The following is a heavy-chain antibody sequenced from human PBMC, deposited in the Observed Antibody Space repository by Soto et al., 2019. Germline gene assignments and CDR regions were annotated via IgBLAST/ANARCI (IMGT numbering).Heavy chain of an antibody. CDR3: ARHGFYGDYSSNYFDP. V-gene: IGHV5-51*01. Sequence: PGESLKISSHSSGYSFTNYLIALVRPLPGKGLEYMGIIYPSDSDSRYSPSFQGQVTFSADKSINTAYLQWSSLKASDTAMCYCARHGFYGDYSSNYFDPWGQGTLVNV. D-gene: IGHD4-17*01. J-gene: IGHJ5*02. CDR1: GYSFTNYL. CDR2: IYPSDSDS.